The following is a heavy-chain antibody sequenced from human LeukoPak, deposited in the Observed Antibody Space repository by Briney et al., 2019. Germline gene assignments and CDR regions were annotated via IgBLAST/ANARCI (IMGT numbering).Heavy chain of an antibody. CDR2: ISGSGGST. Sequence: GGSLRLSCAASGFTFSSYAMSWVRQAPGKGLEWVSAISGSGGSTYYADSVKGRFTISRDNSKNTLYLQMNSLRAEDTAVYYCAKEYYDFWSGYSYPYYFDYWGQGTLATVSS. V-gene: IGHV3-23*01. CDR1: GFTFSSYA. D-gene: IGHD3-3*01. J-gene: IGHJ4*02. CDR3: AKEYYDFWSGYSYPYYFDY.